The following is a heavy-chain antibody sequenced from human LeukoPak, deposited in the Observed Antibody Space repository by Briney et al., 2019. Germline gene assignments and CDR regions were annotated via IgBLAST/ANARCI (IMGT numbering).Heavy chain of an antibody. D-gene: IGHD3-3*01. CDR2: ISGSGGST. CDR1: GFTFSSYA. Sequence: PGGSLRLSCAASGFTFSSYAMSWVRQAPGKGLEWVSAISGSGGSTYYADSVKGRFTISRDNSKNTLYLQMNSLRAEDTAVYCCAKDASTWSRLPGWKDYWGQGTLVTVSS. V-gene: IGHV3-23*01. CDR3: AKDASTWSRLPGWKDY. J-gene: IGHJ4*02.